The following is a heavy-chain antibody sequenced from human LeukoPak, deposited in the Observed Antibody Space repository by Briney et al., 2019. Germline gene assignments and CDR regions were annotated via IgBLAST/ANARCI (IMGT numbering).Heavy chain of an antibody. J-gene: IGHJ4*02. V-gene: IGHV4-39*01. CDR1: GGSISSSSYY. D-gene: IGHD2-15*01. CDR2: IYYSGST. Sequence: SETLSLTCTVSGGSISSSSYYWGWIRQPPGKGLEWIGSIYYSGSTYYNPSLKSRVTISVDTSKNQFSLKLSSVTAADTAVYYCASFLIVVVVAASDYWGQGTLVTVSS. CDR3: ASFLIVVVVAASDY.